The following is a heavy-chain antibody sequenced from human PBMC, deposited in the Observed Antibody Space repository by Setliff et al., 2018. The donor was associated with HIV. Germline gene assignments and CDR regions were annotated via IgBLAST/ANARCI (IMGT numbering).Heavy chain of an antibody. J-gene: IGHJ4*02. Sequence: PSETLSLTCTVSGGSFSGFYCNWFRQHPGKGLEWIGWIYYSGRTKYNPSLESRVTISVDTSKNQFSLKLSSVTAADTAVYYCARGFDYAQRPPLYYFDYWGQGTLVTVSS. CDR1: GGSFSGFY. CDR3: ARGFDYAQRPPLYYFDY. CDR2: IYYSGRT. V-gene: IGHV4-31*03. D-gene: IGHD2-2*01.